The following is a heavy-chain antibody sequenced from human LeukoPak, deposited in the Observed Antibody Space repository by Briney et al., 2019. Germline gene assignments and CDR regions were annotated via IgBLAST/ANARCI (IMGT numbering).Heavy chain of an antibody. V-gene: IGHV3-66*02. J-gene: IGHJ4*02. CDR3: ERLTGKSYRAPLDY. CDR1: GFTIYTNY. Sequence: GGSLRLSCKVSGFTIYTNYMSWVRQAPGKGLEWISIIYTGGGASYAASVRGRCTFSKDGYGDTVFLQLTDLTMEETAVYYCERLTGKSYRAPLDYWGQGTLVTVS. CDR2: IYTGGGA. D-gene: IGHD3-9*01.